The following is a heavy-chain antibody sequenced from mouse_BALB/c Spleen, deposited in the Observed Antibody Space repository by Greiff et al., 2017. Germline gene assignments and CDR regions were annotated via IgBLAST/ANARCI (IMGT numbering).Heavy chain of an antibody. Sequence: EVKLVESGGGLVKPGGSLKLSCAASGFTFSSYAMSWVRQTPEKRLEWVASISSGGSTYYPDSVKGRFTISRDNARNILYLQMSSLRSEDTAMYYCARDYYGYYFDYWGQGTTLTVSS. D-gene: IGHD1-1*01. CDR2: ISSGGST. CDR1: GFTFSSYA. J-gene: IGHJ2*01. V-gene: IGHV5-6-5*01. CDR3: ARDYYGYYFDY.